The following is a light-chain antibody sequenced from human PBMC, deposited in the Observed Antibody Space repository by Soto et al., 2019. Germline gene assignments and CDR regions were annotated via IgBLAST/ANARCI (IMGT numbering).Light chain of an antibody. Sequence: QSALTQPASVSGSPGQSITISCTGTSSDVGGYNYVSWYQQHPGKAPKLIIYDVSNRPSGVSNRFSGSKSGNTASLTISGLQAEGEADYYCSSYTSSSTLDVVFGGGTQLTVL. CDR1: SSDVGGYNY. CDR3: SSYTSSSTLDVV. V-gene: IGLV2-14*01. J-gene: IGLJ2*01. CDR2: DVS.